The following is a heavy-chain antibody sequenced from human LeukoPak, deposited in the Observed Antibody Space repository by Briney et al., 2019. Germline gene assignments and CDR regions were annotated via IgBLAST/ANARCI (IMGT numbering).Heavy chain of an antibody. J-gene: IGHJ4*02. CDR3: AREGWGYCSSTSCYLDY. V-gene: IGHV4-34*01. Sequence: PSETLSLTCAVYGGSFSGYYWSWIRQPPGKGLEWIGEINHSGSTNYNPSLKSRVTISVDTSKNQFSLKLSSVTAADTAVYYCAREGWGYCSSTSCYLDYWGQGTLVTVSS. CDR1: GGSFSGYY. D-gene: IGHD2-2*01. CDR2: INHSGST.